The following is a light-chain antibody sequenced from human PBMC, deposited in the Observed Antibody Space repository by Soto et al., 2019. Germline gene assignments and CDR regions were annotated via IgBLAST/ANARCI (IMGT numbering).Light chain of an antibody. V-gene: IGKV3-11*01. CDR1: QSVDSY. CDR2: DVS. J-gene: IGKJ4*01. Sequence: EIVLTQSPATLSLSPGERATLSCRASQSVDSYLTWYQQKPGQAPRLLIYDVSKRATGIPVRFSGSGSGTDFTLTISSLEPEDVAVYYCQQRRNCPLTFGGGTKVEIK. CDR3: QQRRNCPLT.